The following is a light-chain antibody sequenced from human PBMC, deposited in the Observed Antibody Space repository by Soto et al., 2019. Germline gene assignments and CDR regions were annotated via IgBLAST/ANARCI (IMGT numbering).Light chain of an antibody. CDR1: QSISSW. Sequence: DIQLTQSPSTLSASVGDRVTITCRASQSISSWLAWYQQKPGKAPKLLVYKASSLESGVPSRFSGSGSATEFTLTTTTLQTDDFATYYCQQYEAYPLTFGGGTKVEI. V-gene: IGKV1-5*03. CDR3: QQYEAYPLT. CDR2: KAS. J-gene: IGKJ4*01.